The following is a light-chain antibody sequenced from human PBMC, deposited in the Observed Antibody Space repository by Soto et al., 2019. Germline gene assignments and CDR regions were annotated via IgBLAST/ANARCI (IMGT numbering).Light chain of an antibody. Sequence: QSALTQPASVSGSPGQSITISCTGTSSDVGSYNLVSWYQQHPGKAPKLLIYEVSKRPSGVSNRFSGSKSGNTASLTISGLRTEDEADYYCCSYAGSYTWVFGGGTKLTVL. CDR1: SSDVGSYNL. CDR2: EVS. V-gene: IGLV2-23*02. CDR3: CSYAGSYTWV. J-gene: IGLJ3*02.